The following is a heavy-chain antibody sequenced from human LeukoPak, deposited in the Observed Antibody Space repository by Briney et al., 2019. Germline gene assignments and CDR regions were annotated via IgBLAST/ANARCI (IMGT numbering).Heavy chain of an antibody. Sequence: SQTLSLTCTVSGGSISSKSYYWSWIRQPPGKGLEWIGEINHSGSTNYNPSLKSRVTISVDTSKNQFSLKLSSVTAADTAVYYCARHYDYVWGSYRSSQKKAMDVWGKGTTVTISS. CDR2: INHSGST. CDR1: GGSISSKSYY. J-gene: IGHJ6*03. D-gene: IGHD3-16*02. V-gene: IGHV4-39*01. CDR3: ARHYDYVWGSYRSSQKKAMDV.